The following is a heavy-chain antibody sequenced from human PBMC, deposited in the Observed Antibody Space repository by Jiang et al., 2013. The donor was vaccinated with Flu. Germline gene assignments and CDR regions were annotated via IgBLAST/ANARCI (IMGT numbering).Heavy chain of an antibody. CDR1: GFTFSSHA. Sequence: VQLLESGGGLVQPGGSLRLSCAASGFTFSSHAMNWVRQAPGKGLEWVSGISGSGNWTYYADSVRGRFTFSRDNSKNTLYLQMNSLRAEDTAVYYCAKRRGSARRGGDFDYWGQGTLVTVSS. J-gene: IGHJ4*02. D-gene: IGHD2-15*01. CDR2: ISGSGNWT. CDR3: AKRRGSARRGGDFDY. V-gene: IGHV3-23*01.